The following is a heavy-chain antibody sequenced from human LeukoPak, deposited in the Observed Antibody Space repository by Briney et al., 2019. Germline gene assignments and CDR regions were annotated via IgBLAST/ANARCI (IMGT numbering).Heavy chain of an antibody. CDR1: GYTFTNYY. D-gene: IGHD1-26*01. V-gene: IGHV1-2*06. Sequence: ASVKVSCKASGYTFTNYYIHWVRQAPGQGLEWMGRINPNSGGTNYAQKFQGRVTMTRDTSISTAYMELSRLRSDDTAVYYCARGALLSASTFDYWGQGTLVTVSS. CDR3: ARGALLSASTFDY. CDR2: INPNSGGT. J-gene: IGHJ4*02.